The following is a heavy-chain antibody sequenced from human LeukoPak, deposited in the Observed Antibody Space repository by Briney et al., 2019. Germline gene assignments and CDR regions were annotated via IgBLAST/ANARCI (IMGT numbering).Heavy chain of an antibody. J-gene: IGHJ5*02. CDR3: ARLAEKAVAGNWFDP. Sequence: PSETLSLTCAVSGYSISSGYYWGWIRQPPGKGLEWIGGIYHSGSTYYNPSLKSRVTISADTSKNQFSLKLSSVTAADTAVYYCARLAEKAVAGNWFDPWGQGTLVTVSS. CDR2: IYHSGST. V-gene: IGHV4-38-2*01. D-gene: IGHD6-19*01. CDR1: GYSISSGYY.